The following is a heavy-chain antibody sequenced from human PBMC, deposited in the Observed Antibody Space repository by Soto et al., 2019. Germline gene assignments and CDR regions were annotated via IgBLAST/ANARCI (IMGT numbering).Heavy chain of an antibody. Sequence: SETLSLTCTVSGGSISSYYWSWIRQPPGKGLEWIGYIYYSGSTNYNPSLKSRVTISVDTSKNQFSLKLSSVTAADTAVYYCARDRLLSCSGGSCYKPEGVPAFDIWGQGTMVTVSS. D-gene: IGHD2-15*01. CDR3: ARDRLLSCSGGSCYKPEGVPAFDI. CDR1: GGSISSYY. V-gene: IGHV4-59*01. J-gene: IGHJ3*02. CDR2: IYYSGST.